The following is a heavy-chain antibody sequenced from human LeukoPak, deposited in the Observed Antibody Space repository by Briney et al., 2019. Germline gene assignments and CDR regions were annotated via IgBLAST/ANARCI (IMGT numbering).Heavy chain of an antibody. CDR2: IWYDGSNK. D-gene: IGHD3-10*01. J-gene: IGHJ5*02. CDR1: GFTFSSYG. V-gene: IGHV3-33*01. Sequence: PGGSLRLSCAASGFTFSSYGMHWVRPAPGKGLGGVAVIWYDGSNKYYADSVKGRFTISRDNSKNTLYLQMNSLRAEDTAVYYCARGIGAITMVRGVIIRSNWFDPWGQGTLVTVSS. CDR3: ARGIGAITMVRGVIIRSNWFDP.